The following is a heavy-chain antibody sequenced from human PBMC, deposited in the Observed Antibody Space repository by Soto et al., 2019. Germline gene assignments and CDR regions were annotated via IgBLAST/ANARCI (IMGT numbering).Heavy chain of an antibody. Sequence: QVQLVQSGGGVVQPGRSLRLSCVASGFTFSSYGMHWVRQVPGKGLEWVAIIWYDGSNKYYADSVKGRFTISRDNSKSTLYLQMNSLRAEDTAVYYCARKYDSGGYYSSYFDYWGQGTLVTVSS. CDR1: GFTFSSYG. CDR2: IWYDGSNK. J-gene: IGHJ4*02. D-gene: IGHD3-22*01. V-gene: IGHV3-33*01. CDR3: ARKYDSGGYYSSYFDY.